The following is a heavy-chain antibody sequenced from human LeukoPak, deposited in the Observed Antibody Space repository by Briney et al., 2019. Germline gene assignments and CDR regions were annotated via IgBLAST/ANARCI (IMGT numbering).Heavy chain of an antibody. V-gene: IGHV4-61*08. D-gene: IGHD2-15*01. J-gene: IGHJ6*02. Sequence: SQTLSLTCTVSGGSISSGGYYWSWIRQPPGKGLEWIGYIYYSGSTNYNPSLKSRVTISVDTSKNQFSLKLSSVTAADTAVYYCARHLVVVVAATLFDYGMDVWGQGTTVTVSS. CDR3: ARHLVVVVAATLFDYGMDV. CDR2: IYYSGST. CDR1: GGSISSGGYY.